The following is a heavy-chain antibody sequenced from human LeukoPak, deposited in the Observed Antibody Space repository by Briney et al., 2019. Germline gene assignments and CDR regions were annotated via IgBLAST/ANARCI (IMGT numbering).Heavy chain of an antibody. V-gene: IGHV5-51*01. J-gene: IGHJ5*02. CDR3: ARIAAAGVGNTHRQNYNCFDP. Sequence: GESLKISCKGSRYSFISYWIGWVRQMPGKGLEWMGIIYPGDSDTRYSPSFQGQVTISADKSISTAYLQWSSLKASDTTMYYCARIAAAGVGNTHRQNYNCFDPWGQGTLVTVSS. CDR2: IYPGDSDT. D-gene: IGHD6-13*01. CDR1: RYSFISYW.